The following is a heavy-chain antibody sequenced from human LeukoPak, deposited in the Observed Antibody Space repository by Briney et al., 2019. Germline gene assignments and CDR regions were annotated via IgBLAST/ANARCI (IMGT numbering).Heavy chain of an antibody. CDR1: GGSISSYY. V-gene: IGHV4-59*01. J-gene: IGHJ5*02. Sequence: SETLSLTCAVAGGSISSYYWSWIRQPPGKGLEWIGNIYYSGSTKYNPSLKSRVTISLDTSKNQFSLNLRSVTAADTAVYYCTSQPINYDSWFDPWGQGTLVTVSS. CDR3: TSQPINYDSWFDP. D-gene: IGHD3-3*01. CDR2: IYYSGST.